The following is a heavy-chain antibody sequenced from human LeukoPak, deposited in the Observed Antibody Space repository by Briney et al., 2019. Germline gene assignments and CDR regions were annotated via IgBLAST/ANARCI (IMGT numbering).Heavy chain of an antibody. Sequence: GGSLRLSCAASGFTFSDYYMSWIRQAPGKGLEWVSYISSSGSTIYYADSVKGRFTISRDNSKNTLYLQMNSLRAEDTAVYYCARALAAATFDYWGQGTLVTVSS. CDR1: GFTFSDYY. CDR2: ISSSGSTI. D-gene: IGHD6-13*01. V-gene: IGHV3-11*04. J-gene: IGHJ4*02. CDR3: ARALAAATFDY.